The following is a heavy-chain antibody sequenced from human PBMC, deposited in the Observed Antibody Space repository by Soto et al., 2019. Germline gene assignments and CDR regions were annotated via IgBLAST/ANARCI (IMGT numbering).Heavy chain of an antibody. CDR2: ISSTGRYI. CDR3: AREKCSSNNCYLVGYYGFDV. D-gene: IGHD2-2*01. J-gene: IGHJ6*02. Sequence: LSLSCAGSGFNFTDYNMNWVRQAPGKGLEWVSSISSTGRYIYYGDSVRGRITVSRDNGKNSLFLQMNNLGAEDTAVYYCAREKCSSNNCYLVGYYGFDVWGQGTPVTVSS. CDR1: GFNFTDYN. V-gene: IGHV3-21*01.